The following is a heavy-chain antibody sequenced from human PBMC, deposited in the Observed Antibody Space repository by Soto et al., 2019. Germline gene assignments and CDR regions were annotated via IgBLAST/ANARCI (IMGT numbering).Heavy chain of an antibody. CDR2: IFSDNER. CDR1: GFSLTTGKMG. Sequence: SGPTLVNPTETLTLTCTVSGFSLTTGKMGVSWIRQPPGKALEWLAHIFSDNERSYSTSLQGRLTISKDTSGSQVVLSMTNVDPVDTATYYCARMNVDSYQFYYAMDVWGQGTTVTVS. J-gene: IGHJ6*02. V-gene: IGHV2-26*01. D-gene: IGHD4-17*01. CDR3: ARMNVDSYQFYYAMDV.